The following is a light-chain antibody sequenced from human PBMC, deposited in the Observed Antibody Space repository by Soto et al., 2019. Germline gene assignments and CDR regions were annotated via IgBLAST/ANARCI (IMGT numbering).Light chain of an antibody. J-gene: IGKJ1*01. Sequence: EIVLTQSPGTLSLSPGERATLSCRASQSVASNYVCWYQQRHGQAPRLPIYGASLRATGIPDRFSGSGSGTDFTLTIRRLEAEDVAVYYCQQYGNSPQTFGQGTKVEIK. CDR1: QSVASNY. V-gene: IGKV3-20*01. CDR3: QQYGNSPQT. CDR2: GAS.